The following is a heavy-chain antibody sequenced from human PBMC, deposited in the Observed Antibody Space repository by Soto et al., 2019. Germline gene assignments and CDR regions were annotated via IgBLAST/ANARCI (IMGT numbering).Heavy chain of an antibody. CDR2: ISSSSSYT. Sequence: QVQLVESGGGLVKPGGSLRLSCAASGFTFSDYYMSWIRQAPGQGLEWVSYISSSSSYTNYADSVKGRFTISRDNAKNSLYLQMNSLRAEDTAVYYCARGSFYGSGSYYPYYGMDVWGQGTTVTVSS. D-gene: IGHD3-10*01. CDR3: ARGSFYGSGSYYPYYGMDV. V-gene: IGHV3-11*06. J-gene: IGHJ6*02. CDR1: GFTFSDYY.